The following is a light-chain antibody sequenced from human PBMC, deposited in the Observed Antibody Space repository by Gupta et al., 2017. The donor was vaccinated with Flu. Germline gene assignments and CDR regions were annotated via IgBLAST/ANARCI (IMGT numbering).Light chain of an antibody. V-gene: IGLV6-57*03. CDR1: SGSIASNY. J-gene: IGLJ3*02. CDR3: QSYDSSNRRV. Sequence: NFMLTQPHSVSESPGKTVTISCTRSSGSIASNYVQWYQQRPGSAPTTVIYEDNQRPSGVPDRFSGSIDSSSNSESLTISGLKTEDEADYDCQSYDSSNRRVFGGGTKLTVL. CDR2: EDN.